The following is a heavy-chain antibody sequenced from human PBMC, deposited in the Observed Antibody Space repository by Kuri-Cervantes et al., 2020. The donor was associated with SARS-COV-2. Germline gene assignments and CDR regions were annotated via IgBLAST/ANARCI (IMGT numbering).Heavy chain of an antibody. CDR2: IPYDGSTE. CDR3: ARDQRPFKAGMDV. J-gene: IGHJ6*02. CDR1: GLTFSSYA. V-gene: IGHV3-30-3*01. Sequence: GESLKISCAVSGLTFSSYAMHWVRQAPGKGLEWVAVIPYDGSTEYYADSVKGRFTISRDNSKNTLWLQVNRLRPEDTAVYYCARDQRPFKAGMDVWGHGTTVTVSS.